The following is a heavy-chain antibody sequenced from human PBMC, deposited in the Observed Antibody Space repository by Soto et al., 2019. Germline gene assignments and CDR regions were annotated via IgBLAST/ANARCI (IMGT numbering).Heavy chain of an antibody. Sequence: QVQLQQWGAGLLKPSETLSLTCAVYGGSFSGYYWSWIRQPPGKGLEWIGEINHSGSTNNNASLKSRVTISVDTSTNQFSLKLSSVTAADTAVYYCARVDTYCTGGTCYSHDAFDIWGQGTMVTVSS. CDR1: GGSFSGYY. V-gene: IGHV4-34*01. CDR2: INHSGST. J-gene: IGHJ3*02. D-gene: IGHD2-15*01. CDR3: ARVDTYCTGGTCYSHDAFDI.